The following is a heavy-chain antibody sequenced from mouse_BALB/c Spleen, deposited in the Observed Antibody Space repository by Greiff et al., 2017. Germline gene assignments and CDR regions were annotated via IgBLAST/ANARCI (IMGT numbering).Heavy chain of an antibody. D-gene: IGHD2-1*01. V-gene: IGHV5-17*02. CDR2: ISSGSSTI. CDR1: GFTFSSFG. CDR3: AREGGGNYYFDY. J-gene: IGHJ2*01. Sequence: DVHLVESGGGLVQPGGSRKLSCAASGFTFSSFGMHWVRQAPEKGLEWVAYISSGSSTIYYADTVKGRFTISRDNPKNTLFLQMTSLRSEDTAMYYCAREGGGNYYFDYWGQGTTLTVSS.